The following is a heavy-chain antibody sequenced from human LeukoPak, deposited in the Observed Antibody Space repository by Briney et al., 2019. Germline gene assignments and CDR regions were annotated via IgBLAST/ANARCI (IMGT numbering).Heavy chain of an antibody. J-gene: IGHJ5*02. D-gene: IGHD6-13*01. CDR3: ARDVDSSSWYAKGRFDP. Sequence: SETLSLTCTVSGGSISSHYWSWIRQPPGKGLEWIGYIYYSGSTNYNPSLKSRVTISVDTSKNQFSLKLSSVTAADTAVYYCARDVDSSSWYAKGRFDPWGQGTLVTVSS. CDR2: IYYSGST. V-gene: IGHV4-59*11. CDR1: GGSISSHY.